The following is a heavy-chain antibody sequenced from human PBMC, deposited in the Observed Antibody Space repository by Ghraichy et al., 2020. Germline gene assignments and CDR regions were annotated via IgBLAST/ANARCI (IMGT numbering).Heavy chain of an antibody. CDR3: ARAFSFQYGSSGLNY. J-gene: IGHJ4*02. Sequence: GGSLRLSCAASGFTFRSYAMSWVRQIPGKGLEWVSIIRGDGTGVYADSVKGRFTISRENSKNTLYLQMNSLRAEDTAVYYCARAFSFQYGSSGLNYWGQGTLVTVSS. CDR2: IRGDGTG. D-gene: IGHD3-22*01. V-gene: IGHV3-23*01. CDR1: GFTFRSYA.